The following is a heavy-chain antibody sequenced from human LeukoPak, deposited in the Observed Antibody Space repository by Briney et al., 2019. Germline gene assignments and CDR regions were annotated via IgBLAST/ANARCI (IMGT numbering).Heavy chain of an antibody. CDR3: ARDSRTYSGYDYFDY. D-gene: IGHD5-12*01. CDR2: ISSSGSTI. Sequence: PGGSLRLSCAASGFTFSDYYMSWIRQAPGKGLKWVSYISSSGSTIYYADSVKGRFTISRDNAKNSLYLQMNSLRAEDTAVYYCARDSRTYSGYDYFDYWGQGTLVTVSS. CDR1: GFTFSDYY. V-gene: IGHV3-11*01. J-gene: IGHJ4*02.